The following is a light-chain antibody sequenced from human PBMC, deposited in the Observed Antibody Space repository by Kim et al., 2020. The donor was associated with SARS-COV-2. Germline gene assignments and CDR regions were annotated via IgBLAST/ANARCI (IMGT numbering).Light chain of an antibody. CDR2: VAS. V-gene: IGKV3-20*01. CDR3: QHYCTSSYT. CDR1: QSVGSNY. Sequence: EIVLTQSPGTLSLSPGERATLSCRASQSVGSNYLAWYQQRPGQPPRLLIYVASSRATGIPDRFSGSGSGTDFTLTISRLEPEDFAVYYCQHYCTSSYTFGQGTKLEIK. J-gene: IGKJ2*01.